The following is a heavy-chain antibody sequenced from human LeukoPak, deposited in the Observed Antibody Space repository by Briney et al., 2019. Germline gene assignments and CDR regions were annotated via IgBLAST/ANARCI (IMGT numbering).Heavy chain of an antibody. V-gene: IGHV1-18*01. CDR3: AREDYGGYADGSHFDY. J-gene: IGHJ4*02. CDR2: ISAYNGDT. D-gene: IGHD4-17*01. Sequence: ASVKVSCKASGYTFTSYGINWVRQAPGQGLEWMGWISAYNGDTNYAQKLQGRVTMTTDTSTSTAYMELRSLRSDDTAVYYCAREDYGGYADGSHFDYWGQGSLVTVSS. CDR1: GYTFTSYG.